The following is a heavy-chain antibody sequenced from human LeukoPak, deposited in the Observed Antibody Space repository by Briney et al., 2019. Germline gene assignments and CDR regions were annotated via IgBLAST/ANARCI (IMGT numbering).Heavy chain of an antibody. Sequence: GASVKVSCKASGYTFTSYGISWVRQAPGQGLEWMGWISAYNGNTNYAQKLQGRVTMATDTSTSTTYMELRSLRSDDTAVYYCARLDSGYVYFDYWGQGTLVTVSS. D-gene: IGHD5-12*01. CDR2: ISAYNGNT. V-gene: IGHV1-18*01. J-gene: IGHJ4*02. CDR1: GYTFTSYG. CDR3: ARLDSGYVYFDY.